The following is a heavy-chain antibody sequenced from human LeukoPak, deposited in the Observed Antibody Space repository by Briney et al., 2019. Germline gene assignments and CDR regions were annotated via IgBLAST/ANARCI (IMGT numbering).Heavy chain of an antibody. CDR3: AKAMYYYDSSGYQTFDY. CDR2: ISYDGSNK. CDR1: GFTFSSYG. V-gene: IGHV3-30*18. J-gene: IGHJ4*02. Sequence: GRPLRLSCAASGFTFSSYGMHWVRQAPGKGLEWVAVISYDGSNKYYADSVKGRFTISRDNSKNTLYLQMNSLRAEDTAVYYCAKAMYYYDSSGYQTFDYWGQGTLVTVSS. D-gene: IGHD3-22*01.